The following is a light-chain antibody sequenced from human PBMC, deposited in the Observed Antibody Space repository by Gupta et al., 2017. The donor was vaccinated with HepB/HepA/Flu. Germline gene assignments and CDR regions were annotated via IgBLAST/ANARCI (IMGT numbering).Light chain of an antibody. Sequence: EIVLTQSAATLSLSPGERATLSCRASQSVSSYLAWYQQKPGQAPRLLIYGASNRATGIPARFSGSGSGTDFTLTISSLEPEDFAVYYCQHRSNWPPWTFGQGTKVEIK. CDR2: GAS. J-gene: IGKJ1*01. CDR1: QSVSSY. V-gene: IGKV3-11*01. CDR3: QHRSNWPPWT.